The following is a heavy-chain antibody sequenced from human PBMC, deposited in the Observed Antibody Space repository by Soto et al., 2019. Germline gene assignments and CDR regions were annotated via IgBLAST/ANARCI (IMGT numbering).Heavy chain of an antibody. J-gene: IGHJ4*02. CDR1: GIPFQEAW. CDR3: VWEPKAFSYWQ. V-gene: IGHV3-15*07. Sequence: PGGSLRLSCVVSGIPFQEAWMNWARQAPGKGLEWVGRIKSKGSGGTIEYAAPVKGRFTISRDDSVNTLYLQMESLKIDDTALYFCVWEPKAFSYWQWGQGTPVTVS. CDR2: IKSKGSGGTI. D-gene: IGHD1-26*01.